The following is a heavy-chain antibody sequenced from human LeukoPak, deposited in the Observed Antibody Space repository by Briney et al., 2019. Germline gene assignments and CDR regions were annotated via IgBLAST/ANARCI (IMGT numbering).Heavy chain of an antibody. CDR1: GGSFSGYY. CDR2: INHSGST. V-gene: IGHV4-34*01. CDR3: ARRYPHTYGSGSYYIGRGCWFDP. Sequence: SETLSLTCAVYGGSFSGYYWSWIRQPPGKGLEWIGEINHSGSTNYNPSLKSRVTISVDTSKNQFSLKLSSVTAADTAVYYCARRYPHTYGSGSYYIGRGCWFDPWGQGTLVTVSS. D-gene: IGHD3-10*01. J-gene: IGHJ5*02.